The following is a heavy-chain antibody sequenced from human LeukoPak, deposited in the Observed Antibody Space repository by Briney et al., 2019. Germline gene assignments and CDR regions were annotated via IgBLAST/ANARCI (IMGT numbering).Heavy chain of an antibody. CDR2: IWYDGSNK. CDR3: ARDLRPGIAAGLFDY. Sequence: QPGRSLRLSCAASGFTFSSYGMHWVRQAPGKGLERVAVIWYDGSNKYYADSVKGRFTISRDNSKNTLYLQMNSLRAEDTAVYYCARDLRPGIAAGLFDYWGQGTLVTVSS. V-gene: IGHV3-33*01. CDR1: GFTFSSYG. D-gene: IGHD6-13*01. J-gene: IGHJ4*02.